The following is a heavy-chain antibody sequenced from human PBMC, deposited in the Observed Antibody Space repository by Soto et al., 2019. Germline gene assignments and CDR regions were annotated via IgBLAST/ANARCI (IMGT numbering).Heavy chain of an antibody. D-gene: IGHD3-10*01. V-gene: IGHV4-34*01. Sequence: PSETLSLTCAVYGGSFSGYYWSWIRQPPGKGLEWIGEINHSGSTNYNPSLKSRVTISVDTSKNQFSLKLSSVTAADTAVYYCARGSGYSGGHYYYYGMDVWGQGTTVTVSS. J-gene: IGHJ6*02. CDR1: GGSFSGYY. CDR2: INHSGST. CDR3: ARGSGYSGGHYYYYGMDV.